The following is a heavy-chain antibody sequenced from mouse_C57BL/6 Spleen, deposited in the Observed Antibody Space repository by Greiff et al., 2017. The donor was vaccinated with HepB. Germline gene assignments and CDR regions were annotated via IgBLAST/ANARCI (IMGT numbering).Heavy chain of an antibody. J-gene: IGHJ4*01. D-gene: IGHD1-1*01. Sequence: EVKLVESGGGLVQPGGSLSLSCAASGFTFTDYYMSWVRQPPGKALEWLGFIRNKANGYTTEYSASVKGRFTISRDNSQSILYLQMNALRAEDSATYYCARSNYERDAMDYWGQGTSVTVSS. V-gene: IGHV7-3*01. CDR3: ARSNYERDAMDY. CDR1: GFTFTDYY. CDR2: IRNKANGYTT.